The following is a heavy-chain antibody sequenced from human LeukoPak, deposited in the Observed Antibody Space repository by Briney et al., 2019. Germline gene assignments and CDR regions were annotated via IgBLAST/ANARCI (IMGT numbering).Heavy chain of an antibody. J-gene: IGHJ5*02. V-gene: IGHV3-23*01. CDR3: AKESTVTPGSVNWFDA. CDR2: ISGSGGIT. CDR1: GFTFSSYS. Sequence: GGSLRLSCAASGFTFSSYSMNWVRQAPEKGLEWVSVISGSGGITYYTDSVKGRFTISRDNSKNRLYLHMKSLRAEDTAVYYCAKESTVTPGSVNWFDAWGQGTLVSVSS. D-gene: IGHD4-17*01.